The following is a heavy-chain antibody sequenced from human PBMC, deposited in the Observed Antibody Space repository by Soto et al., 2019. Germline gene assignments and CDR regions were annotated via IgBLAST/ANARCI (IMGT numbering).Heavy chain of an antibody. CDR3: ASHGESSGWYPLRIDY. V-gene: IGHV4-39*01. CDR2: IYYSGST. Sequence: QLQLQESGPGLVKPSETLSLTCTVSGGSISSSSHYWGWIRQPPGKGLEWIGSIYYSGSTYYNPSLNRLSTIDVDTSKKQFSLKLSSVTAAATAVYYCASHGESSGWYPLRIDYWGQGALVTVSS. CDR1: GGSISSSSHY. J-gene: IGHJ4*02. D-gene: IGHD6-19*01.